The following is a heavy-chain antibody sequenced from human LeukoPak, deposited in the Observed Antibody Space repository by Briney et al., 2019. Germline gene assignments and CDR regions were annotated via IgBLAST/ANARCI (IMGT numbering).Heavy chain of an antibody. CDR3: ARAQILTGYYSLGY. J-gene: IGHJ4*02. V-gene: IGHV1-8*01. Sequence: ASVKVSCKASGYTFTSYDINWVRQATGQGLEWMGWMNPNSGNTGYAQKFQGRVTMTKNTSISTAYMELSSLRSEDTAVYYCARAQILTGYYSLGYWGQGTLVTVSS. CDR1: GYTFTSYD. CDR2: MNPNSGNT. D-gene: IGHD3-9*01.